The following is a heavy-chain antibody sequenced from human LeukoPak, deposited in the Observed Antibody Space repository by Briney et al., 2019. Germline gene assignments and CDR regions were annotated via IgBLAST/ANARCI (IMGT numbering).Heavy chain of an antibody. J-gene: IGHJ4*02. Sequence: PGGSLRLSCAASGFTFSSYAMNWVRQAPGKGLEWVAVISYDGSKEFYAGSIKGRFTISRDKSTNTLYLQMNSLRDEDTAVYYCARSTYYYDSTGYYFDYWGQGTPVTVSS. CDR1: GFTFSSYA. CDR2: ISYDGSKE. D-gene: IGHD3-22*01. V-gene: IGHV3-30-3*01. CDR3: ARSTYYYDSTGYYFDY.